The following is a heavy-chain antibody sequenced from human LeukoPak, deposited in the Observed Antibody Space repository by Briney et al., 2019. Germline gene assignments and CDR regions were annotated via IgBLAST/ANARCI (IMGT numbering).Heavy chain of an antibody. CDR2: IYYSGST. J-gene: IGHJ4*02. V-gene: IGHV4-31*03. Sequence: SRTLSLTCTVSGGSISSGGYYWSWIRQHPGKSLEWIGYIYYSGSTYYNPSLKSRVTISVDTSKNQFSLKLSSVTAADTAVYYCARFTMVRGSLGYWGQGTLVTVSS. D-gene: IGHD3-10*01. CDR1: GGSISSGGYY. CDR3: ARFTMVRGSLGY.